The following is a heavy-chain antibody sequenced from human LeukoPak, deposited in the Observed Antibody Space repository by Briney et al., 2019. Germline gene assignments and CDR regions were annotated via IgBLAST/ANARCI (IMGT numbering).Heavy chain of an antibody. CDR1: GFTFSSYS. Sequence: PGGSLILSCAASGFTFSSYSMNWVRQAPGKGLEWVSYISSSSSTIYYADSVKGRFTISRDNAKNSLYLQMNSLRAEDTAVYYCARSAGGNVVVPAANFDYWGQGTLVTVSS. J-gene: IGHJ4*02. CDR2: ISSSSSTI. D-gene: IGHD2-2*01. CDR3: ARSAGGNVVVPAANFDY. V-gene: IGHV3-48*01.